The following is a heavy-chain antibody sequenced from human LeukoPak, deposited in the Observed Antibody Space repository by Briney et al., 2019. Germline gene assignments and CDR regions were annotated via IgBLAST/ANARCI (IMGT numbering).Heavy chain of an antibody. J-gene: IGHJ5*02. D-gene: IGHD3-16*01. CDR1: GGTFSSYA. CDR3: ARDSARERGLRFDP. V-gene: IGHV1-69*06. Sequence: SVKVSCKASGGTFSSYAISWVRQAPGQGLEWMGGIIPIFGTANYAQKFQGRVTITADKSTSTAYMELSGLRSEDTAVYYCARDSARERGLRFDPWGQGTLVTVSS. CDR2: IIPIFGTA.